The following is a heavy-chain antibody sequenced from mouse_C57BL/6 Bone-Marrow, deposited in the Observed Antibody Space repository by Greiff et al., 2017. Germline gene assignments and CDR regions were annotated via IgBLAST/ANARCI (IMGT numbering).Heavy chain of an antibody. D-gene: IGHD1-1*01. CDR1: GFTFSDYY. J-gene: IGHJ2*01. CDR3: ARAFITTASEYFDY. V-gene: IGHV5-16*01. Sequence: DVQLVESEGGLVQPGSSMKLSCTASGFTFSDYYMAWVRQVPEKGLEWVANINYDGSSTYYLDSLKSRFIISRDNAKNILYLQMSSLKSEDTATYYCARAFITTASEYFDYWGQGTTLTVSS. CDR2: INYDGSST.